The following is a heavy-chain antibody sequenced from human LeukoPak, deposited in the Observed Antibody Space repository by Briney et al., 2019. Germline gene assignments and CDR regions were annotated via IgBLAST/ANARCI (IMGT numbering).Heavy chain of an antibody. Sequence: SVKVSCKASGGTFSSYAISWVRQAPGQELEWMGGIIPIFGTANYAQKFQGRVTITADESTSTAYMELSSLRSEDTAVYYCARVGNYDFPFDYWGQGTLVTVPS. CDR3: ARVGNYDFPFDY. J-gene: IGHJ4*02. D-gene: IGHD3-3*01. CDR1: GGTFSSYA. V-gene: IGHV1-69*01. CDR2: IIPIFGTA.